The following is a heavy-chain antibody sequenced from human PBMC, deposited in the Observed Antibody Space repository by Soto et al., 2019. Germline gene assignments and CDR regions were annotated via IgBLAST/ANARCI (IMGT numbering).Heavy chain of an antibody. Sequence: QVQLVQSGAEVKKPGASVKVSCKTSGYTFTNHGINWLRQAPGQGLEWMGWNNPYNANVNYAQKRQCRVRMTTDTSTCTDYMAMTLPLSDDMGIYDGARHRVAGCLADDFEIWGHGTKDPGSS. CDR2: NNPYNANV. V-gene: IGHV1-18*03. J-gene: IGHJ3*02. CDR1: GYTFTNHG. D-gene: IGHD3-10*01. CDR3: ARHRVAGCLADDFEI.